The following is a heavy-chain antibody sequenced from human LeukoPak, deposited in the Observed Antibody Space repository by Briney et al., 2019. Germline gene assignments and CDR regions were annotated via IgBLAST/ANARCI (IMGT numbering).Heavy chain of an antibody. V-gene: IGHV4-39*02. CDR3: TRDDFGIKTDWEDYYYMDV. J-gene: IGHJ6*03. CDR2: INHSGST. CDR1: GGSISSSSYY. D-gene: IGHD3-3*01. Sequence: SETLSLTCTVSGGSISSSSYYWSWIRQPPGKGLEWIGEINHSGSTNYNPSLKSRVTISIDTSKNQFSLNLRSVSAADTAVYYCTRDDFGIKTDWEDYYYMDVWGKGTTVTVSS.